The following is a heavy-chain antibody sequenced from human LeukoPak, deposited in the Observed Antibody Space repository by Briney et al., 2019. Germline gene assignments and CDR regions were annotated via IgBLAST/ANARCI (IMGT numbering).Heavy chain of an antibody. Sequence: PGGSLRLSCAASGFTFDNYAMHWVRQAPGKGLEWVSGIAWNSGNTGLADSVKGRFTISRDNAENSLSLQMNSLIPEDTAFYFCAKDMNSYGSGSSYNPWGPFDSWGQGTLVTVSS. CDR1: GFTFDNYA. J-gene: IGHJ4*02. CDR2: IAWNSGNT. D-gene: IGHD3-10*01. V-gene: IGHV3-9*01. CDR3: AKDMNSYGSGSSYNPWGPFDS.